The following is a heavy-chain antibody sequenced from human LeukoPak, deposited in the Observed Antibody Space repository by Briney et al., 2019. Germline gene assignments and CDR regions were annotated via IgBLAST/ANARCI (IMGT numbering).Heavy chain of an antibody. Sequence: GGSLRLSCAASGFTFSSYAMHWVRQAPGKGLEWVAVISYDGSNKYYADSVKGRFTISRDNSKNTLYLQMNSLRAEDTAVYYCARAHYDFWSGYSFDYWGQGTLVTVSS. CDR2: ISYDGSNK. CDR1: GFTFSSYA. CDR3: ARAHYDFWSGYSFDY. V-gene: IGHV3-30*01. D-gene: IGHD3-3*01. J-gene: IGHJ4*02.